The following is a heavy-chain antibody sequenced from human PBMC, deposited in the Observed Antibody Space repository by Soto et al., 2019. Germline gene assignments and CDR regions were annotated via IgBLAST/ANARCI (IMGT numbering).Heavy chain of an antibody. CDR1: GFTFSSYA. CDR3: ARGPLPGGWGAFGY. D-gene: IGHD3-16*01. J-gene: IGHJ4*02. V-gene: IGHV3-30-3*01. CDR2: ISYDGSNK. Sequence: GGSLRLSCAASGFTFSSYAMHWVRQAPGKGLEWVAVISYDGSNKYYADSVKGRFTISRDNSKNTLYLQMNSLRAEDTAVYYCARGPLPGGWGAFGYWGQGTLVTVSS.